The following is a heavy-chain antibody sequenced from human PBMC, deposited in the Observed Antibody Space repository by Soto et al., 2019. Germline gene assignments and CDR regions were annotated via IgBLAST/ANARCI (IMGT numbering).Heavy chain of an antibody. V-gene: IGHV1-69*13. Sequence: SVKVSCKASGGTLSSYTISWVRQAPGQGLEWMGGIIPIFGTANYAQKFQGRDTITADESTSTAYMELSSLRSEDTAVYYCGRTYYYDSSGYPRRYYYGMDVWGQGTTVTVSS. D-gene: IGHD3-22*01. J-gene: IGHJ6*02. CDR1: GGTLSSYT. CDR2: IIPIFGTA. CDR3: GRTYYYDSSGYPRRYYYGMDV.